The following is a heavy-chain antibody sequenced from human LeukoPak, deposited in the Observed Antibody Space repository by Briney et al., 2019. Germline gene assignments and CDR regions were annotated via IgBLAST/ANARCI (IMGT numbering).Heavy chain of an antibody. CDR1: GFTFGSYA. CDR2: ISYEGSNT. J-gene: IGHJ4*02. D-gene: IGHD3-10*01. CDR3: ASARGSGNYYTPNDY. V-gene: IGHV3-30-3*01. Sequence: GGSLRLSWAAAGFTFGSYAMQWVRQAQGKGLEWVGVISYEGSNTYYADSVKGRFTISRDTSTNTLHLQMNSLRPEDTAVYYCASARGSGNYYTPNDYWGQGTLVTVSS.